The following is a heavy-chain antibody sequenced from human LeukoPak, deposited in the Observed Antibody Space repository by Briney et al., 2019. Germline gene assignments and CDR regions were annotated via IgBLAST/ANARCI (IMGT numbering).Heavy chain of an antibody. CDR2: MNPNSGNT. J-gene: IGHJ4*02. CDR3: ASWGLDSSGYWIRTLDY. D-gene: IGHD3-22*01. Sequence: ASVKVSCKASGYTFTSYDINWVRQATGQGLEWMGWMNPNSGNTGYAQKFQGRVTITADESTSTAYMELSSLRSEDTAVYYCASWGLDSSGYWIRTLDYWGQGTLVTVSS. CDR1: GYTFTSYD. V-gene: IGHV1-8*01.